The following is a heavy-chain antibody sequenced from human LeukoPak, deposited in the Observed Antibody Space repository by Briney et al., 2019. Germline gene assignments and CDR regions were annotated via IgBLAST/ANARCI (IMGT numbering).Heavy chain of an antibody. CDR1: GASVTSYY. V-gene: IGHV4-59*02. Sequence: SETLFLTCSVSGASVTSYYCNWIRQPPGKGLEWIGNVYNSGSTSYNPSLRSRATISVDTSKNQFSLKLSSVTAADTAVYYCASVLLSSGYSNWGQGNLVTVSS. J-gene: IGHJ4*02. CDR3: ASVLLSSGYSN. CDR2: VYNSGST. D-gene: IGHD3-22*01.